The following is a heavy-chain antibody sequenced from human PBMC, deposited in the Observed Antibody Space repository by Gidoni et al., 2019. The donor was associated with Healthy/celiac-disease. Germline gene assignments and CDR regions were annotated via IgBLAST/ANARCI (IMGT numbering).Heavy chain of an antibody. Sequence: EVQLVESGGGLVQPGGSLRLSCAASGFTFSSYEMNWVRQAPGKGLEWVSYISSSGSTIYYADSVKGRFTISRDNAKNSLYLQMNSLRAEDTAVYYCARDDYGDYGGDAFDIWGQGTMVTVSS. CDR3: ARDDYGDYGGDAFDI. V-gene: IGHV3-48*03. CDR1: GFTFSSYE. J-gene: IGHJ3*02. CDR2: ISSSGSTI. D-gene: IGHD4-17*01.